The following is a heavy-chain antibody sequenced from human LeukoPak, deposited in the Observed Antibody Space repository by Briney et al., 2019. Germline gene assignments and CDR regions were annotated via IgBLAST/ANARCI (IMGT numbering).Heavy chain of an antibody. CDR1: GGSFSNYY. D-gene: IGHD3-22*01. Sequence: SETLSLTCAVYGGSFSNYYWSWIRQPPGKGLEWIGEINHSGSTNYNPSLKSRVTISANTSTNQFSLELSSVTAADTAVYYCARWMYYYDDTGFDPWGQGTLVTVSS. V-gene: IGHV4-34*01. CDR2: INHSGST. J-gene: IGHJ5*02. CDR3: ARWMYYYDDTGFDP.